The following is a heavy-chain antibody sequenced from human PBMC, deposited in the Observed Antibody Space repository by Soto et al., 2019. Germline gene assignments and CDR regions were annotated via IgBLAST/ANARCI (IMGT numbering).Heavy chain of an antibody. D-gene: IGHD6-19*01. CDR1: GGSVTGASYY. CDR3: ARDQGLAGAFFAN. J-gene: IGHJ4*02. CDR2: IYYSGST. Sequence: QVQLQESGPGLVKPSETLSLTCTVSGGSVTGASYYWSWIRQPPGKGLEWIGYIYYSGSTNYNPPLRSQSTMPENTSKTQSSLKLTFVTAAAAAVYYCARDQGLAGAFFANWGQGPLVTVSS. V-gene: IGHV4-61*01.